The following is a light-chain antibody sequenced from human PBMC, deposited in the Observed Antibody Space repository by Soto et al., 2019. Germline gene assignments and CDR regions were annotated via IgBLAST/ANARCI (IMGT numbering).Light chain of an antibody. V-gene: IGKV3-20*01. CDR2: GAS. J-gene: IGKJ3*01. Sequence: EIVLMQSPGTLSLSPGERATLSCRASQSVHNNYLAWYQQKPGQPPRLLIYGASSRATGIPDRFSGSGSGTYITLTISRQEPEDFADYYWHQYGNSPFTFGPGTKVDIK. CDR3: HQYGNSPFT. CDR1: QSVHNNY.